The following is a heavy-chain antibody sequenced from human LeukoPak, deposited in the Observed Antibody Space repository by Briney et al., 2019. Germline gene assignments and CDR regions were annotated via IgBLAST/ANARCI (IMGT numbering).Heavy chain of an antibody. CDR1: AGSISSYY. Sequence: SETLSLTCTVSAGSISSYYWSWIRQPAGKGLEWIGRIYTSGSTNYNPSLKSRVTMSVDTSKNQFSLKLSSVTAADTAVYYCARDGGTAVGAIYFDYWGQGTLVTVSS. V-gene: IGHV4-4*07. CDR2: IYTSGST. D-gene: IGHD1-26*01. CDR3: ARDGGTAVGAIYFDY. J-gene: IGHJ4*02.